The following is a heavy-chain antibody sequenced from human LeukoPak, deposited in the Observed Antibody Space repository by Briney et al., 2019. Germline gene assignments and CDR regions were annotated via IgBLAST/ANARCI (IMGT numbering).Heavy chain of an antibody. J-gene: IGHJ4*02. Sequence: SETLSLTCTVSGVTITSSTYYWTWIRQTPGKGLEWIGSIDYSGRTKYNPSLKSRVTMSVDRSRNDFSLKLRSATAADTAMYFCAENYRDSNGPHRLFYFDFWGQGAMVTVSS. V-gene: IGHV4-39*02. CDR1: GVTITSSTYY. CDR2: IDYSGRT. CDR3: AENYRDSNGPHRLFYFDF. D-gene: IGHD3-22*01.